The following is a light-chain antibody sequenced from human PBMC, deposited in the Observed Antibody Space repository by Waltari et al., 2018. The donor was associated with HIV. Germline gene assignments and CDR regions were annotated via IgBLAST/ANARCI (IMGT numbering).Light chain of an antibody. CDR2: ANV. J-gene: IGLJ2*01. Sequence: QSVLTPPPSLSGAPGPRVSISCTGTFSNVGAGHDVPWYQHLPGTAPRLLIYANVNRPSGVPDRFFGSKSGSSASLGISGLQAEDEADYYCAAWDDSLSVVFGGGTKLTVL. V-gene: IGLV1-40*01. CDR1: FSNVGAGHD. CDR3: AAWDDSLSVV.